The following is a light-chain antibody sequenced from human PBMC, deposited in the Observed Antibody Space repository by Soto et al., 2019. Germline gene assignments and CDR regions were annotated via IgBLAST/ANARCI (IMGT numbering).Light chain of an antibody. J-gene: IGKJ4*01. CDR2: DAS. Sequence: AIQLTQSPSSLSASVGDRVTITCRASQGISTLLAWYQHKPGKSPKLLIYDASGLESGVPSRFSGSGFGTDFVLTISSLQPEDFATYYCQQFYDYPLTFGGGTKVDI. V-gene: IGKV1D-13*01. CDR1: QGISTL. CDR3: QQFYDYPLT.